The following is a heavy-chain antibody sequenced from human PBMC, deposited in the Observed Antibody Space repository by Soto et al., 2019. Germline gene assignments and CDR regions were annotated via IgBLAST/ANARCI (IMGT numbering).Heavy chain of an antibody. CDR2: IWYDGSNK. V-gene: IGHV3-33*01. J-gene: IGHJ4*02. CDR3: ARDKRVGATTGSLDY. CDR1: GFTFSSYG. Sequence: QVQLVESGGGVVQPGRSLRLSCAASGFTFSSYGMHWVRQAPGKGLEWVAVIWYDGSNKYYADSVKGRFTISRDNSKNTLYLQMNSLRAEDTAVYYCARDKRVGATTGSLDYWGQGTLVTVSS. D-gene: IGHD1-26*01.